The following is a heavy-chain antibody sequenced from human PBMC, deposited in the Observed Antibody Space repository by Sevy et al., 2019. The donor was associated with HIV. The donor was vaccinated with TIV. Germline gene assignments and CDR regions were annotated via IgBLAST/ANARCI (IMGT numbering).Heavy chain of an antibody. V-gene: IGHV5-51*01. J-gene: IGHJ3*02. Sequence: GESLKISCKGSGYSFTSYWIGWVRQMPGKGLEWMGIIYPGDSDTRYSPSFQGQVTISADKSISTAYLQWSSLKASDTAMYYCARFCSRGSCYSPDNAFDIWGQGTMVTVSS. CDR1: GYSFTSYW. D-gene: IGHD2-15*01. CDR3: ARFCSRGSCYSPDNAFDI. CDR2: IYPGDSDT.